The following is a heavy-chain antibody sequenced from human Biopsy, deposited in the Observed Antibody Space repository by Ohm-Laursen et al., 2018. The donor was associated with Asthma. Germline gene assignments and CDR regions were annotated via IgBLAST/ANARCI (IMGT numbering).Heavy chain of an antibody. CDR3: ARDLHPTNHLGELSEGFDY. Sequence: SAKVSCKASGYTFTSYYMHWVRQAPGQGLEWMGIINPSGGSTSYAQKFQGRVTMTRDTSTSTVYMELSSLRSEDTAVYYCARDLHPTNHLGELSEGFDYWGQGTLVTVSS. J-gene: IGHJ4*02. D-gene: IGHD3-16*02. CDR1: GYTFTSYY. V-gene: IGHV1-46*01. CDR2: INPSGGST.